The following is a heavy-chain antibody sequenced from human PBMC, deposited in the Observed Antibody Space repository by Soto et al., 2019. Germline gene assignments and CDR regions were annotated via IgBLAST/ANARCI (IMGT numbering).Heavy chain of an antibody. V-gene: IGHV3-23*01. J-gene: IGHJ6*02. CDR1: VFTFSSYA. Sequence: GGSLRLSCSASVFTFSSYAMSWVRQAPGKGLEWVSGISGNGGSTYYADSVKGRFTISRDNSKNTQHLQMNRLRAEDTAVYYCPKQMIFGAGGGRDVWGQGKTGTVS. CDR3: PKQMIFGAGGGRDV. D-gene: IGHD3-3*01. CDR2: ISGNGGST.